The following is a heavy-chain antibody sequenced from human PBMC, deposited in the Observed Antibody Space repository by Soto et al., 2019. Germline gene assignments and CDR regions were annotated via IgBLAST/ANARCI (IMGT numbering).Heavy chain of an antibody. V-gene: IGHV3-33*01. CDR1: GFTFSSYG. CDR2: IWYDGSNK. D-gene: IGHD1-26*01. Sequence: QPGGSLRLSCAASGFTFSSYGMHWVRQAPGKGLEWVAVIWYDGSNKYYADSVKGRFTISRDNSKNTLYLQMNSLRAEDTAVYYCAREDSGSYLPNWGQGTLVTVSS. J-gene: IGHJ4*02. CDR3: AREDSGSYLPN.